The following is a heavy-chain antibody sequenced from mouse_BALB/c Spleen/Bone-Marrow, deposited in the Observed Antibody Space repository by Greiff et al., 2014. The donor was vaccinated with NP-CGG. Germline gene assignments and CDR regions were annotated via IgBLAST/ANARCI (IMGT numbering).Heavy chain of an antibody. J-gene: IGHJ4*01. CDR1: GFTFSNFG. CDR3: ARSAWSYYNGMDY. CDR2: ISGVSSTI. V-gene: IGHV5-17*02. D-gene: IGHD1-1*01. Sequence: VQLKESGGGLVQPGGSRKLSCAASGFTFSNFGIHWVRQAPEKGLEWVAYISGVSSTIYYADTVKGRFTISRDNPKNTLFLQMTSLRSEDTAMYYCARSAWSYYNGMDYWGQGTSVTVSS.